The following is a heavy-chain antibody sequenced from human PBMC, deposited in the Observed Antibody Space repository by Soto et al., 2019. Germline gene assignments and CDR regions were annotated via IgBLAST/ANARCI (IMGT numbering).Heavy chain of an antibody. CDR1: GGSISSGGYS. D-gene: IGHD3-16*01. J-gene: IGHJ5*02. Sequence: TLSLTCAVSGGSISSGGYSWSWIRQPPGKGLEWIGYIYHSGSTYYNPSLKSRVTISVDRSKNQFSLKLSSVTAADTAVYYCARAATSVGNWFDPWGQGTLVTVSS. CDR2: IYHSGST. CDR3: ARAATSVGNWFDP. V-gene: IGHV4-30-2*01.